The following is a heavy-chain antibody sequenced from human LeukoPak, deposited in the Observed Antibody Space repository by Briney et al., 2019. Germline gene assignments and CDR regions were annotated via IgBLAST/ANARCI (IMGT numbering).Heavy chain of an antibody. CDR2: ISGSGGST. D-gene: IGHD1-1*01. J-gene: IGHJ4*02. Sequence: GGSLRLSCAASGFTFSSYAMSRVRQAPGKGLEWVSAISGSGGSTYYADSVKGRFTISRDNAKNTLYLQMNSLRDEDTAVYYCASDVAYKFDYWGQGTLVTFSS. V-gene: IGHV3-23*01. CDR1: GFTFSSYA. CDR3: ASDVAYKFDY.